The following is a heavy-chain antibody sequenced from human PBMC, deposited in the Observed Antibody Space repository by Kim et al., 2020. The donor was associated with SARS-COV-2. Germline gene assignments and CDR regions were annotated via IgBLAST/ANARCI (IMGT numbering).Heavy chain of an antibody. CDR3: ARDRRLLWTGKGNWFDP. Sequence: ASVKVSCKASGYTFTGYYMHWVRQAPGQGLEWMGWINPNSGGTNYAQKFQGWVTMTRDTSISTAYMELSRLRSDDTAVYYCARDRRLLWTGKGNWFDPWGQGTLVTVSS. CDR2: INPNSGGT. J-gene: IGHJ5*02. D-gene: IGHD3-10*02. V-gene: IGHV1-2*04. CDR1: GYTFTGYY.